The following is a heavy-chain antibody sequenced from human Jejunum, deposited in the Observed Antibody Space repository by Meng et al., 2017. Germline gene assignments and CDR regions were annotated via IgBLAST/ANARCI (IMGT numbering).Heavy chain of an antibody. V-gene: IGHV7-4-1*02. Sequence: ASVKVSCKTSGYTFTDYWIHWVRQAPGQGLEWMGWINPNTGNPTYGQGFTGRFVVSLDTSVSTTYLEISSLKAEDTAVYYCARGGIQVVTAIPVGFDPWGQGTLVTVSS. J-gene: IGHJ5*02. CDR2: INPNTGNP. CDR3: ARGGIQVVTAIPVGFDP. CDR1: GYTFTDYW. D-gene: IGHD2-21*02.